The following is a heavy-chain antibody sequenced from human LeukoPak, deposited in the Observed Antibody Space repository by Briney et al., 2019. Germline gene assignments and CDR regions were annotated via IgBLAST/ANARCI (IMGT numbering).Heavy chain of an antibody. CDR3: ARGRRYSSSSYYYGMDV. CDR1: GGSFSGYY. CDR2: INHSGST. D-gene: IGHD6-6*01. Sequence: SETLSLTCAVYGGSFSGYYWSWIRQPPGKGLEWIGEINHSGSTNYNPSLKSRVTISVDTSKNQFSLKLSSVTAADTAVHYCARGRRYSSSSYYYGMDVWGQGTTVTVSS. J-gene: IGHJ6*02. V-gene: IGHV4-34*01.